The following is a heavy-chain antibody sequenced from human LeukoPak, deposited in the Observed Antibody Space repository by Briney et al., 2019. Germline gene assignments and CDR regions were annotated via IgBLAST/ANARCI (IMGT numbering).Heavy chain of an antibody. J-gene: IGHJ5*02. Sequence: SQTLSLTCVISGDSVSSNSAAWNWIRQSPSRGLEWLGRTYYRSKWYNDYAVSVKSRITINPDTSKNQFSLQLNSVTPEDTAVYYCARDLSPGYSGYDPSIWSYWFDPWGQGTLVTVSS. V-gene: IGHV6-1*01. D-gene: IGHD5-12*01. CDR3: ARDLSPGYSGYDPSIWSYWFDP. CDR1: GDSVSSNSAA. CDR2: TYYRSKWYN.